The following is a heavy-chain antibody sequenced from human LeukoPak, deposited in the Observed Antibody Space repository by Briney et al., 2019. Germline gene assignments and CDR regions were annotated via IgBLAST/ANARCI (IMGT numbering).Heavy chain of an antibody. CDR1: GFTFSSYA. V-gene: IGHV3-23*01. J-gene: IGHJ6*02. CDR3: AREGITGTTEGYYYYYGMDV. D-gene: IGHD1-20*01. Sequence: GGSLRLSCAASGFTFSSYAMSWVRQAPGKGLEWVTAISGSGGSTYYADSVKGRFTISRDNSKNTLYLQMNSLRAEGTAVYYCAREGITGTTEGYYYYYGMDVWGQGTTVTVSS. CDR2: ISGSGGST.